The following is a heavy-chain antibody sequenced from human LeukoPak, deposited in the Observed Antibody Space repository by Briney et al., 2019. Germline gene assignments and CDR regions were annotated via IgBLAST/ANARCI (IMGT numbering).Heavy chain of an antibody. CDR2: IYYSGST. D-gene: IGHD3-16*01. CDR3: ARATGSFGGVGYYFDY. CDR1: DGSISTYY. Sequence: PSETLSLTCTVSDGSISTYYWSWIRQPPGKGLEWIGYIYYSGSTNYNPSLKSRVTISVDTSKNQFSLKLSSVTAADTAVYYCARATGSFGGVGYYFDYWGQGTLVTVSS. J-gene: IGHJ4*02. V-gene: IGHV4-59*01.